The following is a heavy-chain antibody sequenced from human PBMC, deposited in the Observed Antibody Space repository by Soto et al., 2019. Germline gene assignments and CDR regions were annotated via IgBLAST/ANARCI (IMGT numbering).Heavy chain of an antibody. V-gene: IGHV3-23*01. Sequence: EVQLLXSGGGLVQPGGSLXLSCAASGFTFSSSAMSWVRQAPGKGLEWVSAIRGTNGNTHYAESVKGRLTXSXXXXKXXXXXXXXXXXXXXXAXYYCAXCTVXTIVTSGWCNWLDPWGQGX. D-gene: IGHD5-12*01. CDR2: IRGTNGNT. J-gene: IGHJ5*02. CDR3: AXCTVXTIVTSGWCNWLDP. CDR1: GFTFSSSA.